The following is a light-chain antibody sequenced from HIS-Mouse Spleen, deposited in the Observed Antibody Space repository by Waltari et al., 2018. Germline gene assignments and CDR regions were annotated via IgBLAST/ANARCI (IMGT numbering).Light chain of an antibody. V-gene: IGKV1-5*03. CDR1: QSISSW. CDR2: KAS. Sequence: DIQMTQSPSTLSASLGDRLTITCRASQSISSWLAWYQQKPGKAPKLLIYKASSLESGVPSRFSGSGSGTEFTLTISSLQPDDFATYYCQQYNSWWTFGQGTKVEIK. CDR3: QQYNSWWT. J-gene: IGKJ1*01.